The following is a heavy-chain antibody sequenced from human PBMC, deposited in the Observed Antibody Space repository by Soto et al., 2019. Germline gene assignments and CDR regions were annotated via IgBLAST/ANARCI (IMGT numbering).Heavy chain of an antibody. CDR3: ARYALSGWYGGYYYYGMDV. V-gene: IGHV4-34*01. J-gene: IGHJ6*02. CDR1: GGSFSGYY. Sequence: SETLSLTCAVYGGSFSGYYWSWIRQPPGKGLEWIGEINHSGSTNYNPSLKSRVTISVDTSKNQFSLKLSSVTAADTAVYYCARYALSGWYGGYYYYGMDVWGQGTTVTV. CDR2: INHSGST. D-gene: IGHD6-19*01.